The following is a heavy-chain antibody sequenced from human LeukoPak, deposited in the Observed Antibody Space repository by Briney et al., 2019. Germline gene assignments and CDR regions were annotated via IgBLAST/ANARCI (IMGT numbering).Heavy chain of an antibody. Sequence: SQTLSLTCTVSGGSINSTFYWGWIRQHPEKGLEWIGYIYYSGRTYYNPSLKSRLTMSVDTSKNQFSLKLTSVTAADTAVYYCARDAGYYFDYWGQGTLVTVSS. CDR3: ARDAGYYFDY. V-gene: IGHV4-31*03. CDR1: GGSINSTFY. J-gene: IGHJ4*02. CDR2: IYYSGRT. D-gene: IGHD1-14*01.